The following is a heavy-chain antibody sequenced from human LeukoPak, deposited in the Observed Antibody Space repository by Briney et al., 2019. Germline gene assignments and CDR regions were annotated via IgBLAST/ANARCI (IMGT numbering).Heavy chain of an antibody. CDR2: IKEDGSEK. D-gene: IGHD4-11*01. Sequence: GGSLRLSCAASGFTFSNYWMTWVRQAPGKGLEWVANIKEDGSEKYYVDSVKGRFTISRDNAKNSLFLQMDSLRAEDTAVYFCARDNRDYSTPYYFDYWGQGTLVTVSS. CDR1: GFTFSNYW. CDR3: ARDNRDYSTPYYFDY. J-gene: IGHJ4*02. V-gene: IGHV3-7*01.